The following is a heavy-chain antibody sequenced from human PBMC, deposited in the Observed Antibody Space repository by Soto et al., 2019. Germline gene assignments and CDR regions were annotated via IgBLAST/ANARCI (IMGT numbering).Heavy chain of an antibody. D-gene: IGHD2-8*02. J-gene: IGHJ3*02. CDR3: EKATATGGGAFDI. Sequence: GGSLRLSCAASGFTCSSYDMSWVRQAPGKGLEWVSTILVRGSTHYPDSVKGRFTISRDNSKSTLFLQMNSLTAGDTAVYYCEKATATGGGAFDICGQGTMVTVS. CDR1: GFTCSSYD. V-gene: IGHV3-23*01. CDR2: ILVRGST.